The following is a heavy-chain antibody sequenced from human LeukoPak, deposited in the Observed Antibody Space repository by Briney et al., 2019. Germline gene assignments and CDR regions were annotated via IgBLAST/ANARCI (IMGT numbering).Heavy chain of an antibody. CDR3: AREARQYTGKYYDYMYI. V-gene: IGHV3-7*01. J-gene: IGHJ6*03. D-gene: IGHD6-6*01. CDR1: GFTFSSYW. CDR2: IKQDGSEK. Sequence: GGSLRLSCAASGFTFSSYWMSWGRQAPGEGLECVANIKQDGSEKYYVDSVKGRFTISRDNAKNSMYLQMNSLRAEDTAVYYCAREARQYTGKYYDYMYICGKRTTVTVS.